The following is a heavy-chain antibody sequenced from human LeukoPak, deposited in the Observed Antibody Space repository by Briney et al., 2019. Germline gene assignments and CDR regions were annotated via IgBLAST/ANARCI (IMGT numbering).Heavy chain of an antibody. V-gene: IGHV3-23*01. CDR2: ITGSESST. J-gene: IGHJ4*02. Sequence: GGSLPLSCAASGFTFGSYAMTWVRQAPGKGLEWVSVITGSESSTYYADSVRGRFTISRDNPKNTLYLQMNSLRADDTAVYYCAKHRGSGVAGTGGVESWGQGTLVTVSS. CDR1: GFTFGSYA. CDR3: AKHRGSGVAGTGGVES. D-gene: IGHD6-19*01.